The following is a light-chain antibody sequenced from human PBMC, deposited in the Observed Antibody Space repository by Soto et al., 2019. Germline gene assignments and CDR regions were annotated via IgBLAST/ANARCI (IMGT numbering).Light chain of an antibody. Sequence: MVLSQSPFALSLWPGERFTLSFRASQSVSSSYLAWNQQKPGQAPRLLIYGASNRATGIPDRFSGSGSGTDFTLTISRLEPEDFAVYYCQQYGSSGTFGQGTKVDIK. J-gene: IGKJ1*01. CDR2: GAS. V-gene: IGKV3-20*01. CDR1: QSVSSSY. CDR3: QQYGSSGT.